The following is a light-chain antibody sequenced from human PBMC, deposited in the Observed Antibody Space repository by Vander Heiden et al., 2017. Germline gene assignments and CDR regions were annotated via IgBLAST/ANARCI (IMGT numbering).Light chain of an antibody. CDR1: QSISSW. CDR2: KAS. V-gene: IGKV1-5*03. Sequence: DIQMTQSPSTLSASVGDRVTITCRASQSISSWLAWYQQKPGKAPKLLIYKASSLESGVPSRFSGSGSGTEFTLTISSLQPDDFATYYCQQDKSYSYTFGPGTKLEIK. J-gene: IGKJ2*01. CDR3: QQDKSYSYT.